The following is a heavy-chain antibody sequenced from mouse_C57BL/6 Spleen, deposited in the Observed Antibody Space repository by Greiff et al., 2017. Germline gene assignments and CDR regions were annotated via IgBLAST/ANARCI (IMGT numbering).Heavy chain of an antibody. CDR2: IYWDDDT. V-gene: IGHV8-12*01. Sequence: QVTLKVSGPGLLQSSQTLSLTCSFSGFSLRPSGMGVSWIRQPSGKGLEWLARIYWDDDTRYNPSLKSRLTISKDTSKNQVFLKITSVDTADTATYYCARGYDEAWFAYWGQGTLVTVSA. J-gene: IGHJ3*01. CDR1: GFSLRPSGMG. D-gene: IGHD2-2*01. CDR3: ARGYDEAWFAY.